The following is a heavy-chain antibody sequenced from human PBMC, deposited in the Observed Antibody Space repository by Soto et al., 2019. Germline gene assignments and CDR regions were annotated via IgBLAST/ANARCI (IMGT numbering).Heavy chain of an antibody. J-gene: IGHJ4*02. V-gene: IGHV4-31*03. CDR3: ARGLSVTLFDN. CDR2: IYYRGST. D-gene: IGHD4-17*01. CDR1: GGSISTGGYY. Sequence: QVQLQESGPGLVKPSQTLSLTCTVSGGSISTGGYYWTWIRQHPGKGLEWIGYIYYRGSTYYNPSLKSRVTISVDTCKNQFSLKLSSVTAADTAVYYCARGLSVTLFDNWGQGTLVTVSS.